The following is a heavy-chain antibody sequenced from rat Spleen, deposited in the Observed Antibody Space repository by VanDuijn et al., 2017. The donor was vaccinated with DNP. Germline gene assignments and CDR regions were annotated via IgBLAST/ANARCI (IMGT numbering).Heavy chain of an antibody. CDR2: IRANGIT. D-gene: IGHD1-12*02. CDR1: GFTFSYYW. J-gene: IGHJ2*01. Sequence: VQLMESGGDLVQPGKSLKLSCVASGFTFSYYWMTWVRQVPGKGLEWLGRIRANGITDYNSGLRSRLIISRDISKSQVFLKMNSPQTEDSAIYFCTREDTMMVVGFLDYWGRGVMVTVSS. V-gene: IGHV2-19*01. CDR3: TREDTMMVVGFLDY.